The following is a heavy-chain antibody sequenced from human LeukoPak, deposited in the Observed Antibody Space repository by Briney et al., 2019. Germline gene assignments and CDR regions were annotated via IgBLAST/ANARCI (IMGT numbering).Heavy chain of an antibody. V-gene: IGHV3-33*01. Sequence: GGSLRLSCAAAGFTFNHYGMHWVRQAPGKGLEWVSVIWSDGTNKYYAASVKGRFTISRDDFDKTVYLQMSSLRPDDTGVYYCERDAQRGFDYSNSLQYWGQGTPVTVST. D-gene: IGHD4-11*01. CDR3: ERDAQRGFDYSNSLQY. CDR1: GFTFNHYG. CDR2: IWSDGTNK. J-gene: IGHJ4*02.